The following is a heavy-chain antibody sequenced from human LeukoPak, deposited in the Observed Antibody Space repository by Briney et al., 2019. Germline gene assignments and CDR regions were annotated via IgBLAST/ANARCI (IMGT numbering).Heavy chain of an antibody. CDR2: MSGSGGST. V-gene: IGHV3-23*01. CDR3: AKGAPRGWYYFDY. D-gene: IGHD6-19*01. CDR1: GFTISSYA. J-gene: IGHJ4*02. Sequence: GGSLRLSCAVSGFTISSYAMSWVRQAPGKGLEWVSAMSGSGGSTYYADSVKGRFTISRDNAKNSLYLQMNSLRAEDTALYYCAKGAPRGWYYFDYWGQGTLVTVSS.